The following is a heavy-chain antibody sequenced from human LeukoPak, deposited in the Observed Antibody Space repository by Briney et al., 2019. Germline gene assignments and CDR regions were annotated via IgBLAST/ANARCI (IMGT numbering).Heavy chain of an antibody. V-gene: IGHV2-5*08. CDR3: ALCGYTYDRAYYFDY. Sequence: TLSLTCTVSGGSISYYYWSWLRQPPGKGLEWLALIYWDDDKRYSPSLKSRLTLTKDTSKNQVVLTMTNMDPVDTATYYCALCGYTYDRAYYFDYWGQGTLVTVSS. D-gene: IGHD5-18*01. J-gene: IGHJ4*02. CDR2: IYWDDDK. CDR1: GGSISYYYWS.